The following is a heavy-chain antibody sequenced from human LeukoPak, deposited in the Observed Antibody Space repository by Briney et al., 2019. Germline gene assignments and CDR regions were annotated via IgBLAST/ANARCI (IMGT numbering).Heavy chain of an antibody. CDR1: GYTFTSYD. D-gene: IGHD6-19*01. CDR3: ASPSIAYSSGDAFDI. V-gene: IGHV1-8*01. Sequence: GASVKVSCKASGYTFTSYDINWVRQATGQGLEWMGWMNPNSGNTGYAQKFQGRVTMTRNTSISTAYMELSSLRSEDTAVYYCASPSIAYSSGDAFDIRGQGTMVTVSS. CDR2: MNPNSGNT. J-gene: IGHJ3*02.